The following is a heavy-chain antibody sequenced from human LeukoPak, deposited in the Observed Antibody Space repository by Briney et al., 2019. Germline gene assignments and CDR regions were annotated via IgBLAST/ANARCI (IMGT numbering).Heavy chain of an antibody. Sequence: GGSLRLSCAASGFTFSNYWMSWVRQAPGKGLEWVANIKQDGSEKYYVDSVKGRFTISRDNAENSLYLQMNSLRDEDTAVYYCASADTDGYSSSFDPWGQGTLVTVSS. CDR1: GFTFSNYW. V-gene: IGHV3-7*01. CDR2: IKQDGSEK. D-gene: IGHD6-13*01. J-gene: IGHJ5*02. CDR3: ASADTDGYSSSFDP.